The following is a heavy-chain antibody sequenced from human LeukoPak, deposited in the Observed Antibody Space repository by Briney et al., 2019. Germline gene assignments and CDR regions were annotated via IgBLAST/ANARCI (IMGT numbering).Heavy chain of an antibody. CDR3: ARLGALIDAFDI. Sequence: SQTLSLTCTVSGGSISSGDYYWSWIRQPQGKGLEWIGYIYYSGSTYYNPSLKSRVTISVDTSKNPFSLKLSSVTAADTAVYYCARLGALIDAFDIWGQGTMVTVSS. CDR2: IYYSGST. CDR1: GGSISSGDYY. V-gene: IGHV4-30-4*08. J-gene: IGHJ3*02. D-gene: IGHD3-16*01.